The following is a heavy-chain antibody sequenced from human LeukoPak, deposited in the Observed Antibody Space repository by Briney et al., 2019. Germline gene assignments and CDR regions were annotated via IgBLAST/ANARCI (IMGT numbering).Heavy chain of an antibody. J-gene: IGHJ4*02. CDR3: ARGVWFGELLSYFDY. V-gene: IGHV1-18*04. CDR1: GYTFTSYG. CDR2: ISAYNGNT. D-gene: IGHD3-10*01. Sequence: GASVKVSCKASGYTFTSYGISWVRQAPGQGLEWMGWISAYNGNTNYAQKLQGRVTMTTDTSTSTAYMELRSLRSDDTAVYYCARGVWFGELLSYFDYWGQGTLVTVSS.